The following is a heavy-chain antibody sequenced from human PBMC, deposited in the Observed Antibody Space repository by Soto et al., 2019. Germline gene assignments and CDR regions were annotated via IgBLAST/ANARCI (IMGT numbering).Heavy chain of an antibody. Sequence: EVQLVESGGGLVQPGGSLRLSCAASGFTVSSNYMSWVRQAPGKGLEWVSVIYSGGSTYYADSVKGRFTISRDNSKNTLYLQMNSLRAEDTAVYYCARGRSLVGPLAVQHYMDVWGKGTTVTVSS. CDR1: GFTVSSNY. CDR3: ARGRSLVGPLAVQHYMDV. CDR2: IYSGGST. V-gene: IGHV3-66*01. J-gene: IGHJ6*03. D-gene: IGHD2-8*02.